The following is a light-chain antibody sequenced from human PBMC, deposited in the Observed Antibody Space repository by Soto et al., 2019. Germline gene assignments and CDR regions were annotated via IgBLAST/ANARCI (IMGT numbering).Light chain of an antibody. V-gene: IGKV3-15*01. CDR3: QQYNNWPRNT. Sequence: EIVMTQSPATLSLSPEERATLSCRASQSVSSNLDWYEQKPGQAPRLLINGASTRATGIPARFSGSGSGTEFPLTISSLQSEDFAVYYCQQYNNWPRNTFGQGTKLEIK. CDR1: QSVSSN. CDR2: GAS. J-gene: IGKJ2*01.